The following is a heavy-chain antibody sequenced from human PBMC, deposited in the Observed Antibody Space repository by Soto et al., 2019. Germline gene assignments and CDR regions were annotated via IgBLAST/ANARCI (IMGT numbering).Heavy chain of an antibody. CDR1: RSSLTNYV. V-gene: IGHV1-18*01. Sequence: ASVKVSCKASRSSLTNYVISWVRQAPGQGLEWMGWINIYNGGTNYAQKFQGRVTMTTDTSTSTAYMELRNLRSDDTAVYYCAALVSWRLFYWG. CDR3: AALVSWRLFY. CDR2: INIYNGGT. J-gene: IGHJ4*01. D-gene: IGHD2-21*01.